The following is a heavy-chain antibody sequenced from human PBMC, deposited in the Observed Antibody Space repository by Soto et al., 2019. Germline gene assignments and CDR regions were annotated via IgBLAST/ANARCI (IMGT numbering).Heavy chain of an antibody. D-gene: IGHD2-8*01. CDR1: GFTFSTYD. J-gene: IGHJ5*02. CDR2: IGTIRDT. V-gene: IGHV3-13*01. Sequence: GGSLRLSCAVSGFTFSTYDMHWVRQATGTGLEWVSAIGTIRDTYYLDSVKGRFTISRENAKNSVYLQMNSLRAGDTAVYYCARGRSNQYESSPPPKFDPWGRGTLVTVSS. CDR3: ARGRSNQYESSPPPKFDP.